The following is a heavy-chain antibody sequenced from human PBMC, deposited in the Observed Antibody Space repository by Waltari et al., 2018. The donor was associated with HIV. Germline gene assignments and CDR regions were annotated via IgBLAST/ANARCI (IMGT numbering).Heavy chain of an antibody. CDR1: GGSISSSSYY. Sequence: QLQLQESGPGLVKPSETLSLTCTVSGGSISSSSYYWGWIRQPPGKGLEWIGSIYYSGGTYYNPSLKSRVTISVDTSKNQFSLKLSAGTAADTAVYYCASLTGGGVFVDYWGQGTLVTVSS. CDR2: IYYSGGT. CDR3: ASLTGGGVFVDY. V-gene: IGHV4-39*01. J-gene: IGHJ4*02. D-gene: IGHD3-10*01.